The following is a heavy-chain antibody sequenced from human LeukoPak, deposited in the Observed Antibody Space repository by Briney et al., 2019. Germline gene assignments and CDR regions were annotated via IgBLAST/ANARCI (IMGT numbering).Heavy chain of an antibody. Sequence: PGRSLRLSCTASGFTFGDYAMSWVRQAPGKGLEWVGFIRSKAYGGTTEYAASVKGRFTISRDDSKSIAYLQMNSLKTEDTAVYYCTRSGATVSGWPFPYDYWGQGTLATVSS. V-gene: IGHV3-49*04. CDR1: GFTFGDYA. CDR2: IRSKAYGGTT. CDR3: TRSGATVSGWPFPYDY. J-gene: IGHJ4*02. D-gene: IGHD6-19*01.